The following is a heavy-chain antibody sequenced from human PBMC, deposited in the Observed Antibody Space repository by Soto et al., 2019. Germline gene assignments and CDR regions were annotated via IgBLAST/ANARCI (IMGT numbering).Heavy chain of an antibody. CDR2: IYYSGST. CDR1: GGSISSYD. CDR3: ARKLQRRSLEWLTRSQYYYYYMDV. Sequence: SETLSLTCTVSGGSISSYDWSWIRQPPGKGLEWIGYIYYSGSTNYNPPLKSRVTISVDTSKNQFSLKLSSVTAADTAVYYCARKLQRRSLEWLTRSQYYYYYMDVWGKGTTVTVSS. V-gene: IGHV4-59*12. D-gene: IGHD3-3*01. J-gene: IGHJ6*03.